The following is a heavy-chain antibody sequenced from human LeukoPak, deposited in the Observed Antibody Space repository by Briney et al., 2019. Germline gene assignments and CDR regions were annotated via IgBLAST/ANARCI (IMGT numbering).Heavy chain of an antibody. CDR1: GGSISSYY. CDR3: ASDDPSIVGATENAFDI. Sequence: SETLSLTCTVSGGSISSYYWSWIWQPPGKGLEWIGYIYYSGSTNYNPSLKSRVTISVDTSKNQFSLKLSSVTAADTAVYYCASDDPSIVGATENAFDIWGQGTMVTVSS. J-gene: IGHJ3*02. V-gene: IGHV4-59*01. CDR2: IYYSGST. D-gene: IGHD1-26*01.